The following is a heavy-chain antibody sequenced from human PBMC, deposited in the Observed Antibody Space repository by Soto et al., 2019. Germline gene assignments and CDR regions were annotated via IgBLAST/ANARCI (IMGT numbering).Heavy chain of an antibody. CDR1: GFSLSTREVV. CDR2: IYGNDDK. Sequence: QITLKESGPTLVKPTQALTLTCTFSGFSLSTREVVVGWVRQPPGKAPEWLTFIYGNDDKRYSTSLRSRLTTTKHPSKSQGLLTMTNMHPLDTATYYCVHSTTVTSVDYWGQGTLVSVSS. J-gene: IGHJ4*02. V-gene: IGHV2-5*01. D-gene: IGHD4-17*01. CDR3: VHSTTVTSVDY.